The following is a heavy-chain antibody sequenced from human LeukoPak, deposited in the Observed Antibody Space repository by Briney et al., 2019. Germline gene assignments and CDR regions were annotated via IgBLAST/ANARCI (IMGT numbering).Heavy chain of an antibody. V-gene: IGHV3-9*01. CDR3: AKGVDWQWLHNWFDP. J-gene: IGHJ5*02. CDR2: ISWNSGSI. CDR1: GFTFDDYA. Sequence: GGSLRLSCAASGFTFDDYAMHWVRQAPGKGLEWVSGISWNSGSIGYADSVKGRFTISRDNAKNSLYLQMNSLRAEDTALYYCAKGVDWQWLHNWFDPWGQGTQVTVSS. D-gene: IGHD6-19*01.